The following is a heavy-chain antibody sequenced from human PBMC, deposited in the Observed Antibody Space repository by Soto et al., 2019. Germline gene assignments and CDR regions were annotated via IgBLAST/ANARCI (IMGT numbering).Heavy chain of an antibody. CDR1: GFTFRTYT. J-gene: IGHJ6*02. V-gene: IGHV3-21*01. D-gene: IGHD2-15*01. CDR2: IRGFSPYT. Sequence: GGSLRLSCISSGFTFRTYTMNWVRQAPGKGLEWVSGIRGFSPYTFYAESVKGRFTISRDNAKNSLFLQMNSLRAEDTAVYYCARDRGYDAHDFYYNAMDVWGQGTTVTSP. CDR3: ARDRGYDAHDFYYNAMDV.